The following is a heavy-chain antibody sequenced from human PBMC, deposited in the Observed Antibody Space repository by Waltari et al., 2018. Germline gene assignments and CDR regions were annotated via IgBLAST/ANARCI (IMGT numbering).Heavy chain of an antibody. Sequence: EVQVVESGGGLVQPGGSLRLCCLASGFTVGNYEMNWVRQAPGKGLEWVSYISNSGSTTYYADSVKGRFTISRDNTKNSMYLEMDSLRAEDTAVYYCARPSTEYYYYYYYMDVWGKGTTVTVS. CDR2: ISNSGSTT. J-gene: IGHJ6*03. CDR1: GFTVGNYE. CDR3: ARPSTEYYYYYYYMDV. V-gene: IGHV3-48*03.